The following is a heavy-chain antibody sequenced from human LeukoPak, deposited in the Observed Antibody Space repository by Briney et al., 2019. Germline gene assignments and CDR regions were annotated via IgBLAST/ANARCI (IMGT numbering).Heavy chain of an antibody. V-gene: IGHV4-30-2*01. D-gene: IGHD3-10*01. CDR1: RGAITSGGYS. J-gene: IGHJ5*02. Sequence: SETLSLTCTVSRGAITSGGYSWNWIRQPPGKGLEWIGYISDRGPAYYNPSLKSRFTISVDRPKNQFFLTVTSVTAADTAVYYCARDYMVRGVIVWFDPWGQGTLVTVSS. CDR3: ARDYMVRGVIVWFDP. CDR2: ISDRGPA.